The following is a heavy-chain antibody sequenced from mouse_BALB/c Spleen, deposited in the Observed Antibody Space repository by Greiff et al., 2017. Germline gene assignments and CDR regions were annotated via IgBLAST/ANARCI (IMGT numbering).Heavy chain of an antibody. CDR1: GFNIKDTY. CDR2: IDPANGNT. Sequence: EVMLVESGAELVKPGASVKLSCTASGFNIKDTYMHWVKQRPEQGLEWIGRIDPANGNTKYDPKFQGKATITADTSSNTAYLQLSSLTSEDTAVYYCARWDYGSSYDYFDYWGQGTTLTVSS. D-gene: IGHD1-1*01. J-gene: IGHJ2*01. CDR3: ARWDYGSSYDYFDY. V-gene: IGHV14-3*02.